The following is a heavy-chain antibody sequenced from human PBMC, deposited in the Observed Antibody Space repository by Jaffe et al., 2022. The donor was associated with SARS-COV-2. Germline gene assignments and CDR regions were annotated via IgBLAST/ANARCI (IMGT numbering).Heavy chain of an antibody. J-gene: IGHJ4*02. D-gene: IGHD2-15*01. CDR3: ARYGNGAVAATYDY. V-gene: IGHV3-7*01. CDR2: MNTDGNEQ. Sequence: EVQLVESGGALVQPGGSLRLSCVASGFTYGGHWMGWVRQAPGKGLEWVATMNTDGNEQYFADSVKGRFTMSRDNGRNSLYLQMNSLRAEDTAVYYCARYGNGAVAATYDYWGQGVLVTVSS. CDR1: GFTYGGHW.